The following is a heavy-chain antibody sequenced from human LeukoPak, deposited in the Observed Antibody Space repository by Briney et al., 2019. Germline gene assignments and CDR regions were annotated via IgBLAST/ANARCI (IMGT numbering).Heavy chain of an antibody. CDR3: ARVRGSGWYFDL. Sequence: SETLSLTCTVSAGSINLYHWSWIRQPPGKGLEWIGYIYYSGSTNYNPSLKSRVTISVDTSKNQFSLKLSSVTAADTAVYYCARVRGSGWYFDLWGRGTLVTVSS. CDR1: AGSINLYH. J-gene: IGHJ2*01. CDR2: IYYSGST. V-gene: IGHV4-59*01.